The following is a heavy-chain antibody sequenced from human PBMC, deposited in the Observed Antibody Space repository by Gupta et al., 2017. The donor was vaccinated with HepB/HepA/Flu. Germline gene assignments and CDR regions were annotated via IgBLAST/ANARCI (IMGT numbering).Heavy chain of an antibody. CDR3: ARATGYDFWSGYLPHYFDY. CDR1: GGTFSSYA. J-gene: IGHJ4*02. CDR2: IIPIFGTA. D-gene: IGHD3-3*01. Sequence: QVQLVQSGAEVKKPGSSVKVSCKASGGTFSSYAISWVRQAPGQGLEWMGGIIPIFGTANYAQKFQGRVTITADESTSTAYMELSSLRSEDTAVYYCARATGYDFWSGYLPHYFDYWGQGTLVTVSS. V-gene: IGHV1-69*01.